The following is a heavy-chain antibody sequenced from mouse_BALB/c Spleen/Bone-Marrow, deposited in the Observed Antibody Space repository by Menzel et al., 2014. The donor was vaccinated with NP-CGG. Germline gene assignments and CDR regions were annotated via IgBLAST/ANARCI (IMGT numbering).Heavy chain of an antibody. CDR3: ARLWGNYRLYAWDY. Sequence: EVMLVESGGGLVQPGGSRKLSCAASGFTFSSFGMHWVRQAPEKGLEWVAYISSGSSNIYYADTVKGRFTISRDNPKNTLFLKMTSLRSEDPAMYYCARLWGNYRLYAWDYWGQGTSVTGSS. J-gene: IGHJ4*01. CDR1: GFTFSSFG. V-gene: IGHV5-17*02. D-gene: IGHD2-1*01. CDR2: ISSGSSNI.